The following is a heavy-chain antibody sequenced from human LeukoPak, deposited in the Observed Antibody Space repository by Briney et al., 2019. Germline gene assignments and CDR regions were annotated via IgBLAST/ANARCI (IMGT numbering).Heavy chain of an antibody. CDR2: ISASGGST. Sequence: GGSLRLSCAASGFTFSSYAMNWVRQAPGKGLEWVSAISASGGSTYYADSVKGRFTISRDNSKNTAYLQMNSLKTEDTAVYYCTRALYYYDSSGFDYWGQGTLVTVSS. D-gene: IGHD3-22*01. V-gene: IGHV3-23*01. CDR1: GFTFSSYA. CDR3: TRALYYYDSSGFDY. J-gene: IGHJ4*02.